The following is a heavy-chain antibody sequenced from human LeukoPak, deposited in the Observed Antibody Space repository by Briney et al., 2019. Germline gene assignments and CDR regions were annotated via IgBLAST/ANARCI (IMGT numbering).Heavy chain of an antibody. Sequence: PSETLSLTCTVSGGSISSYYWSWIRRPPGKGLEWIGYIYYSGSTNYNPSLKSRVTISVDTSKNQFSLKLSSVTAADTAVYYCARGPVGATPGWYFDLWGRGTLVTVSS. CDR3: ARGPVGATPGWYFDL. J-gene: IGHJ2*01. D-gene: IGHD1-26*01. CDR1: GGSISSYY. CDR2: IYYSGST. V-gene: IGHV4-59*01.